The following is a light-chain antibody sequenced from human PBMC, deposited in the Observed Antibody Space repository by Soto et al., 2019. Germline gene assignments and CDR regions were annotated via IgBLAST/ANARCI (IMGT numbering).Light chain of an antibody. J-gene: IGKJ2*01. CDR2: DAS. CDR3: QQYQNWPPVT. CDR1: QSINSN. V-gene: IGKV3D-15*01. Sequence: EIVKTKSPATLSVAPGERATLSCWASQSINSNLAWYQQKPGQPPRLLIYDASTRATGVPARFSGSGSGTTFTLTISSLQSEDFAVYYCQQYQNWPPVTFGQGTKLQIK.